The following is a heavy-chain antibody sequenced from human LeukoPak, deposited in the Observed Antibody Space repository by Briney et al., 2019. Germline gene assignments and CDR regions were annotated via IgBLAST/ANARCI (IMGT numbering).Heavy chain of an antibody. CDR1: GFTFSNYG. CDR2: IWYDGSNK. V-gene: IGHV3-33*01. J-gene: IGHJ4*02. Sequence: GGSLRLSCAASGFTFSNYGMHWVRQAPGKGLEWVAAIWYDGSNKYYGDSVKGRFTISRDNSKNTLYLQMNSLRAEDTAAYYCARAGYGDPHFDFWGLGTLVTVSS. CDR3: ARAGYGDPHFDF. D-gene: IGHD4-17*01.